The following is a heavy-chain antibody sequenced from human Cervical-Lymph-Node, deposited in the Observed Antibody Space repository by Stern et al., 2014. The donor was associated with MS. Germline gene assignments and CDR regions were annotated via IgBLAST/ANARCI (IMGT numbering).Heavy chain of an antibody. J-gene: IGHJ2*01. CDR2: IYHSGAS. Sequence: QVQLVESGPGLVKPSGTLSLTCAVSGGSVRSTNWWSWVRQSPGKGLEWIWNIYHSGASNYRPSLRSRVSISLDNSKNHLSLPLTSVTAADTAVYYCARERQQYCNSEGCSYWYFDLWGRGTLVTVSS. CDR3: ARERQQYCNSEGCSYWYFDL. D-gene: IGHD2/OR15-2a*01. V-gene: IGHV4-4*02. CDR1: GGSVRSTNW.